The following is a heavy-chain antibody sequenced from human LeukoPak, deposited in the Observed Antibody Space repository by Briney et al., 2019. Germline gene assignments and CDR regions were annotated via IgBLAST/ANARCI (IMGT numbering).Heavy chain of an antibody. D-gene: IGHD3-16*02. CDR3: ARGPLRRGMGTYVWGSYRYPNLQPFDY. J-gene: IGHJ4*02. CDR1: GGSISSSSYY. CDR2: INHSGST. V-gene: IGHV4-39*07. Sequence: NPSETLSLTCTVSGGSISSSSYYWGWIRQPPGKGLEWIGEINHSGSTNYNPSLKSRVTISVDTSKNQFSLKLSSVTAADTAVYYCARGPLRRGMGTYVWGSYRYPNLQPFDYWGQGTLVTVSS.